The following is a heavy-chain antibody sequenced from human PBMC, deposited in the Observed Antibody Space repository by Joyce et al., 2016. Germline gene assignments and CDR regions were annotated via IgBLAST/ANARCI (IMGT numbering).Heavy chain of an antibody. CDR2: ITPYKGNT. D-gene: IGHD6-6*01. CDR1: GYTFTTYG. Sequence: QVQLVQSGAEVKKPGASVKVSCKASGYTFTTYGISWVRQAPGQGLELMGWITPYKGNTKYAQKRQGRVTMTTDTSTSTAYMELRSLRSDDTAVYYCARDRAEYRTSHGMDVWGQGTTVTVSS. J-gene: IGHJ6*02. V-gene: IGHV1-18*01. CDR3: ARDRAEYRTSHGMDV.